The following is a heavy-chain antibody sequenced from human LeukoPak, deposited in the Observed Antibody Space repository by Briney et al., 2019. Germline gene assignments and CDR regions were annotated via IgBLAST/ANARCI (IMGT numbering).Heavy chain of an antibody. CDR1: GFTFSSFD. Sequence: PGGSLRLSCAASGFTFSSFDMSWVRQAPGKGLEWVSSISASGDRTIYADSVRGRLTISRDKSKNTLYLQMSSLRAEDTAVYYCAKVPQPDYYFDYWGQGSLVTVSS. CDR2: ISASGDRT. J-gene: IGHJ4*02. CDR3: AKVPQPDYYFDY. V-gene: IGHV3-23*01.